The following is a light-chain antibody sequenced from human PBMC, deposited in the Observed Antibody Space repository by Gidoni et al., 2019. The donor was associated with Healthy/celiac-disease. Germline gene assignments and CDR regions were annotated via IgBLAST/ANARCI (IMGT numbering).Light chain of an antibody. CDR2: SNN. Sequence: QSVLTQPPSASGPPGQRVTISCSGSSSNIGSNPVNWYQQLPGTAPKLLIYSNNQRPSGVPDRFSGSKSGTSASLAISGLQSEDEADYYCAAWDDSLNGPWVFGGGTKLTVL. J-gene: IGLJ3*02. CDR3: AAWDDSLNGPWV. CDR1: SSNIGSNP. V-gene: IGLV1-44*01.